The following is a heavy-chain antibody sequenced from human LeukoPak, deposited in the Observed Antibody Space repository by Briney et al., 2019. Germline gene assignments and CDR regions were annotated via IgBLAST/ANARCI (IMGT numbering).Heavy chain of an antibody. J-gene: IGHJ4*02. CDR2: IWYDGSNK. D-gene: IGHD6-13*01. Sequence: GGSLRLSCEASGFTFRNYGMHWARQAPGKGLEWVAIIWYDGSNKYYADSVKGRFTISRDNSKNMVYLQMNSLRAEDTAVYYCAKGGLAVPGINYWGQGTLVTVS. V-gene: IGHV3-33*06. CDR1: GFTFRNYG. CDR3: AKGGLAVPGINY.